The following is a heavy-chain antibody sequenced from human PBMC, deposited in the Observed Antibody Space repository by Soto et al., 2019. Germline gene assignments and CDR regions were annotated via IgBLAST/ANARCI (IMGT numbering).Heavy chain of an antibody. D-gene: IGHD2-2*01. V-gene: IGHV4-59*01. CDR3: ARVPIVVLPAAEGYYYYSMDV. CDR1: GGSISSYY. Sequence: SETLSLTCTVSGGSISSYYWSWIRQPPGKGLEWIGYIYYSGSTNYNPSLKSRVTISVGTSKNQFSLKLSSVTAADTAVYYCARVPIVVLPAAEGYYYYSMDVWGQGTTVTVSS. J-gene: IGHJ6*02. CDR2: IYYSGST.